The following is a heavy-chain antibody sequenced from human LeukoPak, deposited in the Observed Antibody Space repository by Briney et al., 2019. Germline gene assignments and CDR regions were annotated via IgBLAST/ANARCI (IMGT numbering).Heavy chain of an antibody. Sequence: GGSLRLSCAASGFTFSSYWMHWVRQAPGKGLVWVSRISSAGSTTNYADSVKGRITISRDNAENTLYLQMNSLRAEDTALYYCARKRPNYFDYWGQGTLVTVTS. CDR2: ISSAGSTT. CDR1: GFTFSSYW. V-gene: IGHV3-74*01. CDR3: ARKRPNYFDY. J-gene: IGHJ4*02.